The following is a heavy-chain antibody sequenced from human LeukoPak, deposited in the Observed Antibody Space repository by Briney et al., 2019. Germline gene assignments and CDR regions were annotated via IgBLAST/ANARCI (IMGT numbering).Heavy chain of an antibody. Sequence: PGGSLRLSCAASGFTFSTYGMHWVRQAPGKGLEWVAIVWSDASNKYYADSVKGRFTISRDNSKNTVYLQMNSLRAEDTAAYYCARALLGYCSSTSAPRCRGASHYYYYMDVWGKGTTVTVSS. CDR1: GFTFSTYG. CDR3: ARALLGYCSSTSAPRCRGASHYYYYMDV. V-gene: IGHV3-33*01. CDR2: VWSDASNK. J-gene: IGHJ6*03. D-gene: IGHD2-2*01.